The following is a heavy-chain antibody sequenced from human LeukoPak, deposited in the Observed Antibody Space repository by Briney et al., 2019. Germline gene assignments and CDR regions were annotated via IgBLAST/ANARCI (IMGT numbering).Heavy chain of an antibody. J-gene: IGHJ3*02. CDR1: GFNSGNYW. V-gene: IGHV3-7*01. D-gene: IGHD6-13*01. CDR3: ARFIASPGPDAFDI. CDR2: IKQDGIET. Sequence: GGSLRLSCAASGFNSGNYWMSWVRQAPGQRLEWLSNIKQDGIETYYLDSVKGRFTISRDSARNSVYLQMNSLRADETAVYFCARFIASPGPDAFDIWGQGTLVTVSS.